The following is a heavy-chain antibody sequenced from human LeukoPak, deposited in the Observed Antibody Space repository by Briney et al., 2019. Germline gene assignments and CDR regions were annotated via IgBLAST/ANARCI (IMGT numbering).Heavy chain of an antibody. V-gene: IGHV3-9*01. Sequence: GGSLRLSCAASGITFDDYAMHWVRQAPGKGLEWVSGISWNSFSIGYADSVKGRFTISRDNAKNSLYLQMNSLRAEDTALYYCAKSSGNYLNYYYYMDVWGKGTTVTISS. CDR1: GITFDDYA. J-gene: IGHJ6*03. CDR2: ISWNSFSI. CDR3: AKSSGNYLNYYYYMDV. D-gene: IGHD3-10*01.